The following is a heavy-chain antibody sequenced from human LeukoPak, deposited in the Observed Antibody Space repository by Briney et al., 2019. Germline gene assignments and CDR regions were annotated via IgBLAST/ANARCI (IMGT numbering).Heavy chain of an antibody. CDR2: INPNSGGT. D-gene: IGHD1-26*01. V-gene: IGHV1-2*02. CDR1: GYTFTGYY. Sequence: ASVKVSCKASGYTFTGYYMHWVRQAPGQGLEWMGWINPNSGGTNCAQKLQGRVSMTRDTSISTAYMELSRLRSDDTAVYYCATVVGARGGDYFDYWGQGTLVTVSS. J-gene: IGHJ4*02. CDR3: ATVVGARGGDYFDY.